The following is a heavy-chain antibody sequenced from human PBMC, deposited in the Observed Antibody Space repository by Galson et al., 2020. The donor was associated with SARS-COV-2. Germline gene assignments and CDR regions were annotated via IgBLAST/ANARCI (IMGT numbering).Heavy chain of an antibody. J-gene: IGHJ4*02. Sequence: GESLKISCAASGFTFSSYAMSWVRQAPGKGLEWVSAISGSGGSTYYADSVKGRFTISRDNSKNTLYLQMNSLRAEDTAVYYCANLYVWGSYRYPFDYWGQGTLVTVSS. CDR3: ANLYVWGSYRYPFDY. D-gene: IGHD3-16*02. CDR1: GFTFSSYA. V-gene: IGHV3-23*01. CDR2: ISGSGGST.